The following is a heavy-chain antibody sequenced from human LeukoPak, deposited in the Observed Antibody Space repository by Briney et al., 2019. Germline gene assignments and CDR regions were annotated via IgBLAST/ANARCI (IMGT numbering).Heavy chain of an antibody. CDR2: ISNDGSNK. Sequence: PGGSLRLSCAASGFTFNSYAMHWVRQAPGKGLEWVAVISNDGSNKYYADSVKGRFTISRDNSKNTLYLQMNSLRGEDTAVYYCARGYDPWVYYGMDVWGQGTTVTVSS. CDR1: GFTFNSYA. CDR3: ARGYDPWVYYGMDV. J-gene: IGHJ6*02. D-gene: IGHD3-22*01. V-gene: IGHV3-30-3*01.